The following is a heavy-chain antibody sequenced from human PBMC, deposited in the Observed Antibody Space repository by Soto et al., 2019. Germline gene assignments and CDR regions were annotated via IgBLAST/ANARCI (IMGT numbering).Heavy chain of an antibody. CDR3: ARVYYDILTGYYYAMDV. Sequence: PSETLSLTCTVSGGSISSSYWSWIRQPPGKGLEWIGYIYYSGSTNYNPSLKSRVTMSVDTSKKKFSLMLNSVTAADTAVYYCARVYYDILTGYYYAMDVWGQGTTVTVS. CDR1: GGSISSSY. CDR2: IYYSGST. J-gene: IGHJ6*02. D-gene: IGHD3-9*01. V-gene: IGHV4-59*01.